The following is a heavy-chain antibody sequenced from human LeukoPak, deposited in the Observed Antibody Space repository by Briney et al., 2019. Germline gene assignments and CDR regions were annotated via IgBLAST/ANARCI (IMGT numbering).Heavy chain of an antibody. CDR2: IDSGGGT. CDR3: AKGPQGD. V-gene: IGHV3-23*01. CDR1: GFTFRNYA. Sequence: GGSLRLSCAASGFTFRNYAMRWVRQAPGKGLEWVSAIDSGGGTYYANSVKGRFTISRDNSKNTLYLQLSSLRVEDTAVYYCAKGPQGDWGQGALVTVSS. J-gene: IGHJ4*02. D-gene: IGHD3-16*01.